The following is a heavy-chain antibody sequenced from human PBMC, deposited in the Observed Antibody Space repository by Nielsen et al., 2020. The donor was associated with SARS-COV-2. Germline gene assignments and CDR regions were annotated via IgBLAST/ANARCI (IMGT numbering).Heavy chain of an antibody. CDR1: GFPFMRYA. D-gene: IGHD4-17*01. CDR3: AKNPSRRDYGADY. V-gene: IGHV3-23*01. J-gene: IGHJ4*02. CDR2: IGAIDGST. Sequence: GESLKISCAASGFPFMRYAMSWVRQAPGKGLEWVSSIGAIDGSTNYAESLRGRFTISRDNSKNTLYLQINSLRAEDTAMYYCAKNPSRRDYGADYWGQGTLVTVPS.